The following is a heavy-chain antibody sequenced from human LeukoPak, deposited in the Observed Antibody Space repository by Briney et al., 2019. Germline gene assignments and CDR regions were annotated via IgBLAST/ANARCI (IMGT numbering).Heavy chain of an antibody. Sequence: GGSLRLSCAASGFTFSNFAMHWVRQAPGKGLEWVAVISYDGTNKYYIDSVKGRFTISRDNSKNTVYLQMNSLRAEDTAVYYCARGFGELAPFDYWGQGTLVTVSS. V-gene: IGHV3-30-3*01. J-gene: IGHJ4*02. CDR1: GFTFSNFA. D-gene: IGHD3-10*01. CDR2: ISYDGTNK. CDR3: ARGFGELAPFDY.